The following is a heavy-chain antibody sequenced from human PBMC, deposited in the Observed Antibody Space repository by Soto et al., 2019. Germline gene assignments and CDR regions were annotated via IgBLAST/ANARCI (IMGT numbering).Heavy chain of an antibody. CDR3: AHMEYYDGSGSLKWFDP. D-gene: IGHD3-10*01. Sequence: QITLKESGPTLVKPTQTLTLTCTFSGFSLSTSGVGVGWIRQPPGKALEWLALIYWDDDKRYSPSLKSRLTITKDTSKNQVVLTITNMDPVDTATYYCAHMEYYDGSGSLKWFDPWGQGTLVTVSS. J-gene: IGHJ5*02. CDR2: IYWDDDK. CDR1: GFSLSTSGVG. V-gene: IGHV2-5*02.